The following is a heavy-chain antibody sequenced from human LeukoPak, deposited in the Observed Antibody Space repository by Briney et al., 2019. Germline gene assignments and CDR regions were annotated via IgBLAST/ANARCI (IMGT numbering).Heavy chain of an antibody. CDR3: AVSNGGYGP. CDR2: INSDGTTT. Sequence: WRRWPYQYKQQGLLWVARINSDGTTTNYADSVKGRFTISRDNAKNTLFLQMNSLRAEDTAVYFCAVSNGGYGPWGQGALVTVSS. J-gene: IGHJ5*02. V-gene: IGHV3-74*01. D-gene: IGHD5-12*01. CDR1: W.